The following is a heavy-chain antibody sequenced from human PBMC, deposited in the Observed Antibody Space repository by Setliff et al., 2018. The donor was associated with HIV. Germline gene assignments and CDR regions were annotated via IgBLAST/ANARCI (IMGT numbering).Heavy chain of an antibody. D-gene: IGHD2-2*01. CDR3: ARDFGGYCSSMSCPGLFDP. CDR1: GGTFSNYG. CDR2: IIPISGTA. J-gene: IGHJ5*02. V-gene: IGHV1-69*05. Sequence: SVKVSCNASGGTFSNYGMSWVRQAPGQGLEWMGGIIPISGTANYAQKFQGRVTITTDESTSTAYMELSGLRSEDTAVYYCARDFGGYCSSMSCPGLFDPWGQGTLVTVSS.